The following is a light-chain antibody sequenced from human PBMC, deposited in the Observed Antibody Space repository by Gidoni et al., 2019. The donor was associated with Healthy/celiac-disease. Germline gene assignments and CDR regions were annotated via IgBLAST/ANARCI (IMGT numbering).Light chain of an antibody. CDR3: TSYTTISTLV. J-gene: IGLJ2*01. CDR1: SSDVGGYNY. V-gene: IGLV2-14*01. Sequence: QSALTQPASVSGSPGPSITLSCTGTSSDVGGYNYVSWYQQHPGKAPKLMIYGVTNRPSGVSNRFSGSKSGNTASLTISGLQAEDEADYYCTSYTTISTLVFGRGTKLTVL. CDR2: GVT.